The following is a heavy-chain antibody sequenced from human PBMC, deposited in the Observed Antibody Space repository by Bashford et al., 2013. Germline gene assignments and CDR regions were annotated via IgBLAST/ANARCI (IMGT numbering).Heavy chain of an antibody. D-gene: IGHD2-8*01. CDR1: GYTLPAMV. CDR3: ARATVYCTNGVCPLGDY. CDR2: ISAYNGNT. Sequence: VASVKVSCKASGYTLPAMVSAGCDRPWTRLEWMGWISAYNGNTNYAQKLQGRVTMTTDTSTSTAYMELRSLRSDDTAVYYCARATVYCTNGVCPLGDYWGQGTLVTVSS. J-gene: IGHJ4*02. V-gene: IGHV1-18*01.